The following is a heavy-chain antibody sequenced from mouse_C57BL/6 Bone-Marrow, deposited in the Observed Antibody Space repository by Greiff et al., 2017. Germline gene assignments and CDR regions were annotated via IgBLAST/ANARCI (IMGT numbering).Heavy chain of an antibody. CDR1: GYTFTSYS. D-gene: IGHD1-1*01. V-gene: IGHV1-52*01. CDR2: IDPSDSET. CDR3: ERGPIGTVVAPHFDV. Sequence: QVQLQQSGAELVRPGSSVKLSCKASGYTFTSYSMHWVKQRPIQGLEWIGNIDPSDSETHYNPKFKDKATLTVDKSSSTAYMQLSSLTSDDSAVYDYERGPIGTVVAPHFDVWGTGTTVTVAS. J-gene: IGHJ1*03.